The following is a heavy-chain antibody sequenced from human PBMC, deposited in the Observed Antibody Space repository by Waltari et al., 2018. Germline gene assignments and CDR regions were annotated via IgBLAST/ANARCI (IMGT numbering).Heavy chain of an antibody. CDR1: GGTFSSYA. CDR3: ARVWGSMTTVTTLDH. D-gene: IGHD4-17*01. V-gene: IGHV1-69*12. J-gene: IGHJ4*02. Sequence: QVQLVQSGAEMKKPGSSVKVSCKASGGTFSSYAVSWVRQAPGQGLEWMGGIIPIVGVATYAQKIQDRVKIVADESMSTVYMEVRSLTSEDTAMYYCARVWGSMTTVTTLDHWGQGTLVSVSS. CDR2: IIPIVGVA.